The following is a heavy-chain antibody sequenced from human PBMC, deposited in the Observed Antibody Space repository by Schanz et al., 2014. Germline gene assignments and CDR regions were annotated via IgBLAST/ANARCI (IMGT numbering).Heavy chain of an antibody. V-gene: IGHV3-48*04. CDR3: AREEGWGIAAAGPKHYYYGMDV. D-gene: IGHD6-13*01. Sequence: EADLVESGGGLIQRGESLRLSCSASGFSFSSYSMNWVRQAPGKGLEWLSYIDGKSTTVYYADSVKGRFTISRDNAKNTLYLQMNSLRAEDTAVYYCAREEGWGIAAAGPKHYYYGMDVWGQGTTVTVSS. CDR1: GFSFSSYS. CDR2: IDGKSTTV. J-gene: IGHJ6*02.